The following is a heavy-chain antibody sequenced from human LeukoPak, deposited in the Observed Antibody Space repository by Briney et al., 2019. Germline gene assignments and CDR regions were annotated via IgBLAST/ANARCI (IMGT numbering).Heavy chain of an antibody. CDR1: GGTFTNYA. D-gene: IGHD3-9*01. J-gene: IGHJ4*02. Sequence: SVKVSCKASGGTFTNYATNWVRQAPGQGLEWMGRIIPILDVTNYAQKFQGRVTITADQSTSTAYMELSSLRAEDTAVYYCARGGGVDILTGFQYWGQGTLVTVSS. CDR3: ARGGGVDILTGFQY. V-gene: IGHV1-69*04. CDR2: IIPILDVT.